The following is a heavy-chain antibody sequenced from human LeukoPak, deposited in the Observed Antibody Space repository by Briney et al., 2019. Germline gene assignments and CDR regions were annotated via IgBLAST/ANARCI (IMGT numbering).Heavy chain of an antibody. CDR2: INPNSGGT. J-gene: IGHJ4*02. CDR1: GYTFTGYY. Sequence: ASVKVSCKASGYTFTGYYMHWVRQAPGQGLEGMGWINPNSGGTNYAQKFQGRVTMTRDTSISTAYMELSRLRSDDTAVYYCARSLLGVTMTVQGYWGQGTLVTVSS. CDR3: ARSLLGVTMTVQGY. V-gene: IGHV1-2*02. D-gene: IGHD3-22*01.